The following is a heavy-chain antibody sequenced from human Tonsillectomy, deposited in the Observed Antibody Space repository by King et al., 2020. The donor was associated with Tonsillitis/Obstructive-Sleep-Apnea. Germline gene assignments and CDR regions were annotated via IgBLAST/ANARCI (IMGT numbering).Heavy chain of an antibody. D-gene: IGHD4-23*01. J-gene: IGHJ6*03. CDR1: GGSFSGYY. Sequence: VQLQQWGAGLLKPSETLSLTCAVYGGSFSGYYWSWIRQPPGKGLEWIGEINHSGSTNYNPSLKNRVTISVDTSKNQFSLKLTSVTPADTAVYYCARVDLLLVPAAVSHLTVRWYLSYYMDVWGKGTTVTVSS. CDR3: ARVDLLLVPAAVSHLTVRWYLSYYMDV. CDR2: INHSGST. V-gene: IGHV4-34*01.